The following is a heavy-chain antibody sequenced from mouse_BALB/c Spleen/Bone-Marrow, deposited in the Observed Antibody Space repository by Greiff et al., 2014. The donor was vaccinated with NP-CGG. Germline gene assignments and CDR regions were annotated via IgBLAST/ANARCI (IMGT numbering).Heavy chain of an antibody. CDR3: AIYYYGSSGFAY. Sequence: SGAELVKPGASVKLSCTASGFNTKDTYMHWVKQRPEQGLEWIGRIDPANGNTKYDPKFQGKATITADTSSNTAYLQLSSLTSEDTAVYYCAIYYYGSSGFAYWGQGTLVPVSA. V-gene: IGHV14-3*02. J-gene: IGHJ3*01. D-gene: IGHD1-1*01. CDR2: IDPANGNT. CDR1: GFNTKDTY.